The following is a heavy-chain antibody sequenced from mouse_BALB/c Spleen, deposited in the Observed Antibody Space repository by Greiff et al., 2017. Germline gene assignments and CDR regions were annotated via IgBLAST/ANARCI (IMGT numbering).Heavy chain of an antibody. CDR1: GFNIKDTY. CDR2: IDPANGNT. D-gene: IGHD1-1*01. V-gene: IGHV14-3*02. CDR3: ARCYGSSYFDY. J-gene: IGHJ2*01. Sequence: EVQLQQSGAELVKPGASVKLSCTASGFNIKDTYMHWVKQRPEQGLEWIGRIDPANGNTKYDPKFQGKATITADTSSNTAYLQLSSLTSEDTAVYYGARCYGSSYFDYWGQGTTLTVSS.